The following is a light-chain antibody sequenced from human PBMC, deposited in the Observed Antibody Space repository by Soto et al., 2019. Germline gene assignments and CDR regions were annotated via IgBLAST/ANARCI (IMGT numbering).Light chain of an antibody. J-gene: IGKJ2*01. Sequence: DIQMSQSPSSLSASVGDRVTITCRASQSISDYLNWYQQKPGKAPRLLVYAASNLQRGVPSRFSGSGSGTDFTLTITSLQPEDFATYYCQQSFATPPYTFGQGTKLEIK. V-gene: IGKV1-39*01. CDR3: QQSFATPPYT. CDR1: QSISDY. CDR2: AAS.